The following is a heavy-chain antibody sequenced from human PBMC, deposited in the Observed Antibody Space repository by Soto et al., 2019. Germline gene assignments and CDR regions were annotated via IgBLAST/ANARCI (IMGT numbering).Heavy chain of an antibody. CDR3: TRVHYYDSSGLYYFDY. Sequence: PGGSLRLSCTASGFTFGDYAMSWFRQAPGKGLEWVGFIRSKAYGGTTEYAASVKGRFTISRDDSKSIAYLQMNSLKTEDTAVYYCTRVHYYDSSGLYYFDYGGQGTLVTVSS. D-gene: IGHD3-22*01. V-gene: IGHV3-49*03. CDR2: IRSKAYGGTT. CDR1: GFTFGDYA. J-gene: IGHJ4*02.